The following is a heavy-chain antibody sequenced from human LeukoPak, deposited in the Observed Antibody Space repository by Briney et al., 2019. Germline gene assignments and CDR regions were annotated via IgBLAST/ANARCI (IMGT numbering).Heavy chain of an antibody. D-gene: IGHD3-3*01. V-gene: IGHV1-8*01. CDR1: GYTFTSYD. CDR3: ARYYDFWSGYYYYYYCMDV. CDR2: MNPNSGNT. J-gene: IGHJ6*02. Sequence: ASVKVSCKASGYTFTSYDINWVRQATGQGLEWMGWMNPNSGNTGYAQKFQGRVTMTRNTSISTAYMELSSLRSEDTAVYYCARYYDFWSGYYYYYYCMDVWGQGTTVTVSS.